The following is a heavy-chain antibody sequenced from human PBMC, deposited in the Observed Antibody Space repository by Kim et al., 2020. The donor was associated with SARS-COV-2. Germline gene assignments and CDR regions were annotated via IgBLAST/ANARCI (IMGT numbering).Heavy chain of an antibody. D-gene: IGHD3-10*01. J-gene: IGHJ6*02. CDR2: IYTSVST. V-gene: IGHV4-61*02. CDR3: ARAIYYYGSGYYYGMDV. CDR1: GGSISSGSYY. Sequence: SETLSLTCTASGGSISSGSYYWSCIRQPAGQGLDWIGRIYTSVSTNYNPSLKSRVTPTVDTSKNQFSLKMSSVTAADTAVYYCARAIYYYGSGYYYGMDVWDQGTTVTLSS.